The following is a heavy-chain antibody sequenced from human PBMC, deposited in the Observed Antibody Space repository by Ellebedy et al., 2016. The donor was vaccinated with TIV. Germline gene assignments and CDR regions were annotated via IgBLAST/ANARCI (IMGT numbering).Heavy chain of an antibody. CDR3: AKGVGATWYRGFDS. D-gene: IGHD1-26*01. V-gene: IGHV3-30-3*01. CDR2: ISYTGGSQ. Sequence: GESLKISCAVSGFTFSSHAMHWVRQAPGKGLEWVATISYTGGSQNYADSVKGRFTISRDNSKDTLYLQMTSLRAEDTAVYYCAKGVGATWYRGFDSWGQGTLVTVSS. J-gene: IGHJ4*02. CDR1: GFTFSSHA.